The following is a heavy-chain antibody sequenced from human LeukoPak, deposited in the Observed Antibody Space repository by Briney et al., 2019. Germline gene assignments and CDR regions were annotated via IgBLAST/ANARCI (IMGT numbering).Heavy chain of an antibody. CDR2: ISGTGGST. CDR1: GFTFTNYA. Sequence: PGGSLRLSCAASGFTFTNYAISWVRQAPGKGLEWVSAISGTGGSTFYADSVKGRFTISRDNSKNTLYLQLNSLRAEDTAVYYCASGYYDFWTLIDYWGQGTLVTVSS. D-gene: IGHD3-3*01. J-gene: IGHJ4*02. V-gene: IGHV3-23*01. CDR3: ASGYYDFWTLIDY.